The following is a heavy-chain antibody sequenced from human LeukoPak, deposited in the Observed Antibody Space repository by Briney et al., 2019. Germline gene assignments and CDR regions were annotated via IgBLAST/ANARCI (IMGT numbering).Heavy chain of an antibody. J-gene: IGHJ4*02. CDR2: VSHEGSSK. V-gene: IGHV3-30*18. Sequence: PGGSLRLSCAASGFTFSSYEMNWVRQAPGKGLEWVAFVSHEGSSKFYAESVKGRFGISRDNSKSTTYLQMNGLRPDDTAVYYCAKTTGGWPRFFDHWGQGTLVAVSS. CDR3: AKTTGGWPRFFDH. D-gene: IGHD6-19*01. CDR1: GFTFSSYE.